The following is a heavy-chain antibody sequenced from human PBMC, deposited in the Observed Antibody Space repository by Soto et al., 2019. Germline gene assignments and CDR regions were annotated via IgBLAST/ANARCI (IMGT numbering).Heavy chain of an antibody. CDR3: TKDRHPDGIWTFDF. CDR1: GFTFSSYA. Sequence: GGSLRLSCAASGFTFSSYAMSWVRQAPGKGLEWVANIKKDGSEKYYAGSVNGRFIISRDDAKNLLFLQMNSLRVEDTAVYYCTKDRHPDGIWTFDFWGQGTLVTVSS. CDR2: IKKDGSEK. D-gene: IGHD3-9*01. J-gene: IGHJ4*02. V-gene: IGHV3-7*01.